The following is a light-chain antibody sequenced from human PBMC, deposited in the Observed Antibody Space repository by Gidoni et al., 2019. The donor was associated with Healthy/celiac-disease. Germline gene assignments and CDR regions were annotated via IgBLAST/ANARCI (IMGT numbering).Light chain of an antibody. CDR3: CSYAGSYTEV. CDR2: DVS. J-gene: IGLJ1*01. CDR1: SSDVGGYNS. Sequence: QSSLTQPRSVSASPGPSVTISCTGTSSDVGGYNSVSWYQQHPGKAPKLMIYDVSKRPSGVPDRCSGSKSGNTASLTISGLQAEDEADYYCCSYAGSYTEVFGTGTKVTVL. V-gene: IGLV2-11*01.